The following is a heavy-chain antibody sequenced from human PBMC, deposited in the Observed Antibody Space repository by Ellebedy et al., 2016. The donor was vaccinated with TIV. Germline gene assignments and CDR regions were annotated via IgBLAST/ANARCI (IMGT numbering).Heavy chain of an antibody. J-gene: IGHJ5*02. V-gene: IGHV1-58*01. D-gene: IGHD4-17*01. CDR3: AREGGDYENWFDP. CDR1: GFTFTSSA. CDR2: IVVGSGNT. Sequence: SVKVSXXASGFTFTSSAVQWVRQARGQRLEWIGWIVVGSGNTNYAQKFQERVTITRDMSTSTAYMELSSLRSEDTAVYYCAREGGDYENWFDPWGQGTLVTVSS.